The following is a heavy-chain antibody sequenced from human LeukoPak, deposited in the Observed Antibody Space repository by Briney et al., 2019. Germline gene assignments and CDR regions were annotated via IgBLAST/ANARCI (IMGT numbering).Heavy chain of an antibody. CDR2: IHPDSGGT. CDR1: GYTFTGFY. Sequence: ASVKVSCKASGYTFTGFYLHWVRQAPGQGLEWMGWIHPDSGGTNYAQTFQGRVTMTRDTSISTAYMELSRLRSDDSAAYYCTREDYWGQGTLVTVSS. CDR3: TREDY. J-gene: IGHJ4*02. V-gene: IGHV1-2*02.